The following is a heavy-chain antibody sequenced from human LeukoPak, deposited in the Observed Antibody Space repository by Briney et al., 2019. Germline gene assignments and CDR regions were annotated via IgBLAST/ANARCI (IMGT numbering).Heavy chain of an antibody. CDR3: ARDRGDGYILDAFDI. Sequence: GGSLRLSCAASGFTFSSYSMNWVRQAPGKGLEWVSSISSSSSSYIYYADSVKGRFTISRDNAKNSLYLQMNSLRAEDTAVYYCARDRGDGYILDAFDIWGQGTMVTVSP. V-gene: IGHV3-21*01. CDR1: GFTFSSYS. D-gene: IGHD5-24*01. J-gene: IGHJ3*02. CDR2: ISSSSSSYI.